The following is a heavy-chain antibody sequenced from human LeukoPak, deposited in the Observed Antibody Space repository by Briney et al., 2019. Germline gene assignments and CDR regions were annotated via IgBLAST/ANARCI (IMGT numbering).Heavy chain of an antibody. CDR1: GFTFDDYA. D-gene: IGHD2-2*01. J-gene: IGHJ4*02. Sequence: PGRSLRLSCAATGFTFDDYAMHWVRQAPGKGLEWVSGISWRSGSIVYADSVKGRFTISRDNAKNSLYLQMNSLRPEDTALYYCAKDEVVTVGYCTSTTCQGLDYWGQGTLVTVSS. CDR3: AKDEVVTVGYCTSTTCQGLDY. V-gene: IGHV3-9*01. CDR2: ISWRSGSI.